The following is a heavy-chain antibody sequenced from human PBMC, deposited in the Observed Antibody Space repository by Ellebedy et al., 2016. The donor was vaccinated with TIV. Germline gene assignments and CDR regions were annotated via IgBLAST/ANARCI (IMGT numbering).Heavy chain of an antibody. D-gene: IGHD2-15*01. CDR3: ARRYCSGGGCSLDY. V-gene: IGHV4-59*01. J-gene: IGHJ4*02. CDR1: GGSISNYY. CDR2: IYYSGST. Sequence: MPSETLSLTCTVSGGSISNYYWSWIRQPPGKGLEWIGYIYYSGSTNYNPSLKSRVTISIDTSKNQFSLKLGSVTAADTAVYYCARRYCSGGGCSLDYWGQGTLVTVSS.